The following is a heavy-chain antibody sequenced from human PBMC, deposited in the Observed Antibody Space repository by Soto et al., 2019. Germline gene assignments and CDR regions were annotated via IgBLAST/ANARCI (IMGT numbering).Heavy chain of an antibody. CDR1: GFSLSNGKVG. D-gene: IGHD6-19*01. V-gene: IGHV2-26*01. CDR2: IFSNDEK. J-gene: IGHJ6*03. Sequence: GPTLVNPTETLTLTCTVSGFSLSNGKVGVSWIRQPPGKTLEWLAHIFSNDEKSYRTSLKSRLTISEDTSKSQVVLTMTNVDPVDTATYYCARILFGRSVAGGYFYMDVWGKGTTVTVSS. CDR3: ARILFGRSVAGGYFYMDV.